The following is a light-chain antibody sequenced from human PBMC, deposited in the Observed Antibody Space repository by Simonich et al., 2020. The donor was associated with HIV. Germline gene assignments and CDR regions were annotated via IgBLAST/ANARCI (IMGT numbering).Light chain of an antibody. J-gene: IGKJ1*01. Sequence: DIQMTQSPSSLSASVGDRVTITCRASQSTSSYLNWYQQKPGKAPKLPIYKASSLESGVPSTFSGSGSGTEFTLTISSLQPDDFATYYCQQYNSYSTFGQGTKVEIK. CDR1: QSTSSY. CDR2: KAS. CDR3: QQYNSYST. V-gene: IGKV1-5*03.